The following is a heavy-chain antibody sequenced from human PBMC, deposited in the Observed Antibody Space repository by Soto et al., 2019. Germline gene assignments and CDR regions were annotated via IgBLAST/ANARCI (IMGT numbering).Heavy chain of an antibody. CDR3: ARGYTAMDAFDI. D-gene: IGHD5-18*01. V-gene: IGHV3-33*01. CDR2: IWYDGRNE. Sequence: QVQLVESGGGVVQPGRSLRLSCAASGFTFSSYDMHWVRQAPGKGLEWVAVIWYDGRNEYYADSVKDRFTISRDNSKNTLDLQMNSLRAEDTAVYYCARGYTAMDAFDIWGQGTMVTVSS. CDR1: GFTFSSYD. J-gene: IGHJ3*02.